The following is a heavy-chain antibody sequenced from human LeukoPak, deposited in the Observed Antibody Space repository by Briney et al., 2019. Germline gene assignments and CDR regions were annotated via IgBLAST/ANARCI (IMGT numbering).Heavy chain of an antibody. CDR1: GGSISSSSYY. V-gene: IGHV4-39*01. Sequence: PSETLSLTCTVSGGSISSSSYYWGWIRQPPGKGLEWIGSIYYSGSTYYNPSLKSRVTISVDTSQNQFSLKLSSVTAADTAVYYCASSITIFGVVIRFDYWGQGTLVTVSS. CDR2: IYYSGST. J-gene: IGHJ4*02. D-gene: IGHD3-3*01. CDR3: ASSITIFGVVIRFDY.